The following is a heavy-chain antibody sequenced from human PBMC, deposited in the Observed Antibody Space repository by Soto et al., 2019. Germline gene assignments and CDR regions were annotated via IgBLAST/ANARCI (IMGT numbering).Heavy chain of an antibody. Sequence: GGSLRLSCAASGFTFSSYSMNWVRQAPGKGLEWVSSISSSSTYIYYADSVKGRFTIFSDNAKNSLYLQMNSLRAEDTAVYYCASPLLEAYSNDAFGIHRQRTMFTVSS. J-gene: IGHJ3*02. CDR1: GFTFSSYS. V-gene: IGHV3-21*01. D-gene: IGHD4-4*01. CDR2: ISSSSTYI. CDR3: ASPLLEAYSNDAFGI.